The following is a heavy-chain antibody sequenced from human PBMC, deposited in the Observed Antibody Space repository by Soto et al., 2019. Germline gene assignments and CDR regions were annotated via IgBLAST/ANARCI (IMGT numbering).Heavy chain of an antibody. Sequence: ETLSLTCAVYGGSFSGYYWSWIRQPPGKGLEWIGEINHSGSTNYNPSLKSRVTISVDTSKNQFSLKLSSVTAADTAVYYCAAGGFYGSGSLITYYYYYMDVWGKGTTVTVSS. CDR2: INHSGST. CDR1: GGSFSGYY. CDR3: AAGGFYGSGSLITYYYYYMDV. V-gene: IGHV4-34*01. D-gene: IGHD3-10*01. J-gene: IGHJ6*03.